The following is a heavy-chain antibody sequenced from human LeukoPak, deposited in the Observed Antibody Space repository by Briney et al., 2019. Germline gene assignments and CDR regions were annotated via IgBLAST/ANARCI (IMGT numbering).Heavy chain of an antibody. CDR2: IKQDGSEK. V-gene: IGHV3-7*01. J-gene: IGHJ5*02. D-gene: IGHD3-16*02. CDR3: AMLYDYVWGSYRSQNWFDP. Sequence: GGSLRLSCAASGFTFSSYWMSWVRQAPGKGREGVAHIKQDGSEKYHVDSVKGRFTISRDNAKNSPYLQMNSLSAEDTAVYSCAMLYDYVWGSYRSQNWFDPWGQGTLVTVSS. CDR1: GFTFSSYW.